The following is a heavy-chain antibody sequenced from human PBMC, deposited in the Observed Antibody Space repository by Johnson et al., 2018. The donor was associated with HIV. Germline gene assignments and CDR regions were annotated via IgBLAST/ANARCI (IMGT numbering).Heavy chain of an antibody. CDR1: GFTFSSYA. D-gene: IGHD3-22*01. CDR2: ISYDGSNK. V-gene: IGHV3-30-3*01. Sequence: QVQLVESGGGVVQPGRSLRLSCAASGFTFSSYAMHWVRQAPGKGLEWVAVISYDGSNKYYADSVKGRFTFSRDNAKNSLYLQMNSLRAEDTALYYCAKVYYDSSGYGAFDIWGQGTMVTVSS. CDR3: AKVYYDSSGYGAFDI. J-gene: IGHJ3*02.